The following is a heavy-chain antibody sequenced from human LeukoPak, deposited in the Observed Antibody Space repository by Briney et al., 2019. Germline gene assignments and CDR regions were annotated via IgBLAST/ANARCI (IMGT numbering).Heavy chain of an antibody. CDR2: IFSNDEK. CDR3: ARASKYYDFWSGYPTYYYYYYMDV. Sequence: ASGPTLVNPTETLTLTCTVSGFSLSNARMGVSWIRQPPGKALEWLAHIFSNDEKSYSTSLKSRLTISKDTSKSLVVLTMTNMDPVDTATYYCARASKYYDFWSGYPTYYYYYYMDVWGKGTTVTVSS. V-gene: IGHV2-26*01. D-gene: IGHD3-3*01. CDR1: GFSLSNARMG. J-gene: IGHJ6*03.